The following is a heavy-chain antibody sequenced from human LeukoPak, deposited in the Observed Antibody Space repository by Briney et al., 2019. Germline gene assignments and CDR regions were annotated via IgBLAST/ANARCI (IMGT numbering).Heavy chain of an antibody. D-gene: IGHD3-9*01. CDR3: AGGPGYYDILQYYYGMDV. CDR2: IYYSGSI. CDR1: GGSISSYY. Sequence: PSETLSLTCTVPGGSISSYYWSWIRQPPGEGVEWIGYIYYSGSIKYNLSLKSRVTLPVDTSNKQLCLKLSSVTAADRAWLYFAGGPGYYDILQYYYGMDVWGKGTTVTVSS. J-gene: IGHJ6*04. V-gene: IGHV4-59*01.